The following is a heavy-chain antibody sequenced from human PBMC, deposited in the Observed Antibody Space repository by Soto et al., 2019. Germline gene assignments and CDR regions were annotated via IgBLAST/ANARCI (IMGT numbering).Heavy chain of an antibody. V-gene: IGHV3-30-3*01. CDR2: ISYDGSNK. J-gene: IGHJ6*02. CDR3: AREWHLERHGHYYGMDV. CDR1: GFTFSSYA. D-gene: IGHD1-1*01. Sequence: VQLVESGGGLVQPGGSLRLSCAASGFTFSSYAMHWVRQAPGKGLEWVAVISYDGSNKYYADSVKGRFTISRDNSKNTLYLQMNSLRAEDTAVYYCAREWHLERHGHYYGMDVWGQGTTVTVSS.